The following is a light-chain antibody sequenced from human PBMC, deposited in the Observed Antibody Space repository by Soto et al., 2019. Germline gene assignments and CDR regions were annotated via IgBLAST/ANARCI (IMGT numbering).Light chain of an antibody. CDR2: GAS. CDR1: QSVSIN. Sequence: EVVMTQSPATLSVSPGGRATPSCRASQSVSINLAWYQQKPGQAPRLLIHGASTRAIGIPDRFSGSGSGTDFTLAISSLEPEDFAVYYCRQRSNWPPTFGQGTKVDIK. J-gene: IGKJ2*01. CDR3: RQRSNWPPT. V-gene: IGKV3-15*01.